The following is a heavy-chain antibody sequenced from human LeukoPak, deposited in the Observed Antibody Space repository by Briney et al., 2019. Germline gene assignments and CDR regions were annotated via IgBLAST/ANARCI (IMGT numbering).Heavy chain of an antibody. Sequence: SETLSLTCAVYGGSFSGYYWSWIRQPPGKGLEWIGEINHSGSTNYNPSLKSRVTISVDTSKNQFSLKLSSVTAADTAVYYCARHLGGYFNWFDPWDQGTLVTVSS. CDR3: ARHLGGYFNWFDP. CDR2: INHSGST. CDR1: GGSFSGYY. V-gene: IGHV4-34*01. J-gene: IGHJ5*02. D-gene: IGHD3-16*01.